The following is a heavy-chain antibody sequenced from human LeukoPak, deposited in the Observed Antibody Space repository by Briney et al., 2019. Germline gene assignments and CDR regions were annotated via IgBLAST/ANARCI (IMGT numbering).Heavy chain of an antibody. CDR1: GYSENFYG. Sequence: ASVKVSCKTSGYSENFYGITWVRQVAGQGLEWMGWISAQHGQTEYAPNSQDRVTMTTDTYTNTAYMELRSLRSDDTAVYYCARSYYYDSSGYEFDYWGQGTLVTVSS. CDR2: ISAQHGQT. V-gene: IGHV1-18*01. CDR3: ARSYYYDSSGYEFDY. D-gene: IGHD3-22*01. J-gene: IGHJ4*02.